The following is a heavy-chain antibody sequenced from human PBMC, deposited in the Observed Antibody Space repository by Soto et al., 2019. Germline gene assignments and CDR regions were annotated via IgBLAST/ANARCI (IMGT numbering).Heavy chain of an antibody. D-gene: IGHD2-2*01. V-gene: IGHV4-31*03. Sequence: PSETLSLTCTVSGGSISSGGYYWSWIRQHPGKGLEWIGYIYYSGSTYYNPSLKSRVTISVDTSKNQFSLKLSSVTAADTAVYYCARFLPPRPPHIMPPLTSRGFDIWGQGTMVTVSS. J-gene: IGHJ3*02. CDR3: ARFLPPRPPHIMPPLTSRGFDI. CDR1: GGSISSGGYY. CDR2: IYYSGST.